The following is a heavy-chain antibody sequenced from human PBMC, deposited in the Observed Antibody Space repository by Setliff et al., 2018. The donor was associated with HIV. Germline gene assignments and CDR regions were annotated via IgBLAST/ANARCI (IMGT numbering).Heavy chain of an antibody. D-gene: IGHD6-19*01. CDR1: GYTLTELS. J-gene: IGHJ3*02. V-gene: IGHV1-24*01. CDR3: ATVSHTNVAAHDAFDI. Sequence: ASVKVSCKVSGYTLTELSRHWVRQAPGKGLEWMGGFDPEDGNTIYAQKFQGRVTMTADTSTDTAHMELSSLRSEDTAVYYCATVSHTNVAAHDAFDIWGQGTMVTVS. CDR2: FDPEDGNT.